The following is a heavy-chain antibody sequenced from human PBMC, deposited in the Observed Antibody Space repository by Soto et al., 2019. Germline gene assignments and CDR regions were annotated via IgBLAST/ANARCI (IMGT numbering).Heavy chain of an antibody. J-gene: IGHJ4*02. Sequence: SVQVSCKASGGSFGKSAINWVRQTPGQGLEWLGGFIPVYRTLNYAQKFQGRVTITADESTGTAYMTLSSLASDDTAVYYCATGVIWIGYFTVDSWGQGTRVTVSS. V-gene: IGHV1-69*13. D-gene: IGHD3-3*01. CDR1: GGSFGKSA. CDR2: FIPVYRTL. CDR3: ATGVIWIGYFTVDS.